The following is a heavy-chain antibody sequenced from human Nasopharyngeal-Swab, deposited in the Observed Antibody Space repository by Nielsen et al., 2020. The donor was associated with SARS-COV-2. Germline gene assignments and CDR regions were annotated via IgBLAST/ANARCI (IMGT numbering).Heavy chain of an antibody. V-gene: IGHV4-59*01. J-gene: IGHJ4*02. D-gene: IGHD3-16*01. CDR2: IYYSGST. Sequence: SETLSLTCIVSGGSISSYYWSWIRQPPGKGLEWIGYIYYSGSTNYNPSLKSRVTISVDTSKNQFSLKLSSVTAADTAVYYCAREGSAAFFDYWGQGTLVTVSS. CDR3: AREGSAAFFDY. CDR1: GGSISSYY.